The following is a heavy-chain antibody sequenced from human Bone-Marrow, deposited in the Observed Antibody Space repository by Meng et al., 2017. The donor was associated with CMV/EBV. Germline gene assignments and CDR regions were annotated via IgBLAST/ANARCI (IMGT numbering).Heavy chain of an antibody. CDR3: AREWWAWELLGNHFDY. Sequence: GESLKISCAASGFTFSSHAMSWVRQAPGKGPEWVSAISRGGESTYYADSVKGRFTISRDNSKNTLFLQIHILRAEDAAVYYCAREWWAWELLGNHFDYWGQGTMVTVSS. D-gene: IGHD1-26*01. J-gene: IGHJ4*02. CDR1: GFTFSSHA. CDR2: ISRGGEST. V-gene: IGHV3-23*01.